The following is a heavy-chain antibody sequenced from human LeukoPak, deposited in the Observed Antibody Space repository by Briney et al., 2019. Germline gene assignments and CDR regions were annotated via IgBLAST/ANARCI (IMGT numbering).Heavy chain of an antibody. Sequence: ASVKVSCKASGYTFTSYYMHWVRQAPGQGLEWTGIINPSGGSTSYAQKFQGRVTMTRDTSTSTVYMELSSLRSEDTAVYYCARDSGVNYYDSSGPSGVGPGTFDYWGQGTLVTVSS. CDR2: INPSGGST. CDR3: ARDSGVNYYDSSGPSGVGPGTFDY. CDR1: GYTFTSYY. V-gene: IGHV1-46*01. D-gene: IGHD3-22*01. J-gene: IGHJ4*02.